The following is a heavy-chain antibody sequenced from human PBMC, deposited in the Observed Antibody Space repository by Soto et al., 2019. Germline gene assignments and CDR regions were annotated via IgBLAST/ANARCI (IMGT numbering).Heavy chain of an antibody. D-gene: IGHD3-10*01. V-gene: IGHV4-38-2*02. CDR1: GYSISSGYY. Sequence: PSETLSLTCGVSGYSISSGYYWGWIRQSPGKGLEWIGTMYHSGSTYYNPSLKSRVTISVDTFNNQFSLNLRSVTAADTALYYCARDYGSGSYDCFDPWGQGTQVTVS. J-gene: IGHJ5*02. CDR2: MYHSGST. CDR3: ARDYGSGSYDCFDP.